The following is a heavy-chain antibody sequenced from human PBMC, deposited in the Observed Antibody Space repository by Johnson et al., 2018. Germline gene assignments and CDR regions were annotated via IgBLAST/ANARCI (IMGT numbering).Heavy chain of an antibody. CDR3: AKSDTTVVMLVPLDM. D-gene: IGHD5-18*01. Sequence: QVQLVQSGGGVVQPGRSLRLSCAASGLTFSRSGMHWVRQAPGKGLEWVAMIWSDGSKKYFADSVKGRFAISRDNSDNTLYLQMNSLRAEETAVYYCAKSDTTVVMLVPLDMGGQGKMVVGSS. V-gene: IGHV3-33*06. CDR1: GLTFSRSG. CDR2: IWSDGSKK. J-gene: IGHJ3*02.